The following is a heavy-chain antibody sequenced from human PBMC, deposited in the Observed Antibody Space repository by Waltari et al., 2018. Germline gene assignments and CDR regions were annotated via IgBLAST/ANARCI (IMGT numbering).Heavy chain of an antibody. CDR3: AKDDRYPDDVFGL. D-gene: IGHD2-2*02. CDR2: ISGSGAE. J-gene: IGHJ3*01. V-gene: IGHV3-23*01. Sequence: EVQLMESGGGLVQPGGSLRLSCAASALTFSTYVITWVRKVPGKGLELVCSISGSGAEWYAESVRGRFTISRDNPKNTVFLQMNSLRVEDTALYYCAKDDRYPDDVFGLWGLGTMVTVSS. CDR1: ALTFSTYV.